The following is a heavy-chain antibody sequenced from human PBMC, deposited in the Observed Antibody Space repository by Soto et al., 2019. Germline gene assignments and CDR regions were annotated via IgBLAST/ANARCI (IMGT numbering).Heavy chain of an antibody. J-gene: IGHJ6*02. V-gene: IGHV3-23*01. CDR1: GFTFSSYA. CDR3: AKGYCSSTSCYPNYYYYGMDV. D-gene: IGHD2-2*01. Sequence: PGGSLRLSSAASGFTFSSYAMSWVRQAPGKGLEWVSAISGSGGSTYYADSVKGRFTISRDNSKNTLYLQMNSLRAEDTAVYYCAKGYCSSTSCYPNYYYYGMDVWGQGTTVTVSS. CDR2: ISGSGGST.